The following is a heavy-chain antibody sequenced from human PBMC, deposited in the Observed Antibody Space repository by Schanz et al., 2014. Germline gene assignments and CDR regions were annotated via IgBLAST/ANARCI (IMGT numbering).Heavy chain of an antibody. CDR1: GYTFRNYW. Sequence: DLEQSGPELKKPGESLKISCKGSGYTFRNYWLAWVRQTPGKGLEWMGRIDPSDSFTFYGPSLQGHVTLSADKTIDTAYLQWSSLKTSDTAIYFCARLKSYYSDIFYYDSWGQGTLVTVSS. CDR3: ARLKSYYSDIFYYDS. D-gene: IGHD4-17*01. V-gene: IGHV5-10-1*01. J-gene: IGHJ4*02. CDR2: IDPSDSFT.